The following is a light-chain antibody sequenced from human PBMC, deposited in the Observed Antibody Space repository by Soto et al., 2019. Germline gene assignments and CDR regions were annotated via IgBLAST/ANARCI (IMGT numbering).Light chain of an antibody. CDR1: SSDVGGYDY. J-gene: IGLJ1*01. Sequence: QSVLTQPASVSGSPGQSIIISCNGTSSDVGGYDYVSWYQHHPGKAPKLIICDVSDRPSGVSNRFSGSKSGNTASLTISGLQAEDEGDYYCSSYTTSSTPCVFGTGTKVTVL. CDR2: DVS. CDR3: SSYTTSSTPCV. V-gene: IGLV2-14*03.